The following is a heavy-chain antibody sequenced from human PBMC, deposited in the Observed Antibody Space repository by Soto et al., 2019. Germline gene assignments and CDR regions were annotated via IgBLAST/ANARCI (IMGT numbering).Heavy chain of an antibody. CDR2: LSDSGGSI. CDR1: GFTFSRHA. CDR3: AKVSSSWYAGFFDL. J-gene: IGHJ4*02. Sequence: EVQLLESGGGLVQPGGSLRLSCTASGFTFSRHAMTWVRQAPGKGLEWVSGLSDSGGSIYYADSVKGRFTISRDNSMNTLYLQMNTPRAEDMAIYYCAKVSSSWYAGFFDLWGQGTLVTVSS. V-gene: IGHV3-23*01. D-gene: IGHD6-13*01.